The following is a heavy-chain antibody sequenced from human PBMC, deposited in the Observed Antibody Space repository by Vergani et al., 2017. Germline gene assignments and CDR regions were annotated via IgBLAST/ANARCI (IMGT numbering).Heavy chain of an antibody. V-gene: IGHV3-30*02. CDR3: ATSTVTTGRDY. D-gene: IGHD4-17*01. Sequence: QVQLVESGGGVVQPGGSLRLSCAASGFTFSSYGMHWVRQAPGKGLEWVAFIRYDGSNKYYADSVKGRFNISRDNSKNTLYLQMNSLRAEDTAVYYCATSTVTTGRDYWGQGTLVTVSS. J-gene: IGHJ4*02. CDR1: GFTFSSYG. CDR2: IRYDGSNK.